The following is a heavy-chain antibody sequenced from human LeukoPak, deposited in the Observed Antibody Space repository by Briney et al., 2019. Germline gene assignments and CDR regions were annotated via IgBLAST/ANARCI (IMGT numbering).Heavy chain of an antibody. CDR2: INPNSGGT. CDR3: ARGTVPAVPYWYFDL. Sequence: VSVKVSCKASGYTFTGYYMYWVRQAPGQGLEWMGWINPNSGGTNYAQKFQGRVTMTRDTSISTAYMELSRLRSDDTAVYYCARGTVPAVPYWYFDLWGRGTLVTVSS. CDR1: GYTFTGYY. D-gene: IGHD2-2*01. V-gene: IGHV1-2*02. J-gene: IGHJ2*01.